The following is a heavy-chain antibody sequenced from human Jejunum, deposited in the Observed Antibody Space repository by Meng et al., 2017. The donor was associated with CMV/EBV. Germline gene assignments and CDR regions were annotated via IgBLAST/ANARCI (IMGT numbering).Heavy chain of an antibody. CDR1: RYTFTDCY. CDR3: ARGPSHGAFDY. D-gene: IGHD1-26*01. Sequence: KSSRYTFTDCYIHWLRQAPGQGLEWMGCIDPNSGGTNHAQRFQGGVTMTRDTSISTACMELNRLRSDDTAVYYCARGPSHGAFDYWGQGTLVTVSS. CDR2: IDPNSGGT. J-gene: IGHJ4*02. V-gene: IGHV1-2*02.